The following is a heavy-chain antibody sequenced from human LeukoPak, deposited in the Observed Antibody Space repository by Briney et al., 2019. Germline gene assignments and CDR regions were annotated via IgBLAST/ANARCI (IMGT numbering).Heavy chain of an antibody. Sequence: SETLSLTCTVSGGFIASYSWSWIRQPAGGGLECIGRIYTSGGSDYNPSLKSRVTMSLDTSKNQFYLKMTSVTAADTAVYYCARGPSGYYYGWSQGILVTVSS. CDR2: IYTSGGS. D-gene: IGHD3-22*01. CDR1: GGFIASYS. J-gene: IGHJ4*02. V-gene: IGHV4-4*07. CDR3: ARGPSGYYYG.